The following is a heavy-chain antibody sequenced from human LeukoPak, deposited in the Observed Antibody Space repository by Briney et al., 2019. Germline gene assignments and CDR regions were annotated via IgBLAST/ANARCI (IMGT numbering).Heavy chain of an antibody. J-gene: IGHJ6*03. V-gene: IGHV3-30*02. D-gene: IGHD3-10*01. CDR1: GFIFRSHG. Sequence: PGGSLRLSCAASGFIFRSHGMHWVRQAPGKGLESVTFIGYDGSNKYYADSVKGRFTISRDNSKNTLYLEMNSLRVEDTAVYYCSCDGAYGSGSSPHYYMDVWGKGTTVTVSS. CDR3: SCDGAYGSGSSPHYYMDV. CDR2: IGYDGSNK.